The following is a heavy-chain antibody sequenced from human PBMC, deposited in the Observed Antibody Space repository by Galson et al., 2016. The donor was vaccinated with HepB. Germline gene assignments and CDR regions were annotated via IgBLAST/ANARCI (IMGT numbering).Heavy chain of an antibody. CDR3: SRDIAPTSYDSSGYYYFDD. D-gene: IGHD3-22*01. CDR1: GFTFGDYA. CDR2: IRSKRYAGTT. Sequence: SLRLSCAPSGFTFGDYAMGWFRQAPGKGLEWVGFIRSKRYAGTTEYAASVKGRFTISRDDSESSAYLQMNSLKTEDTAVYFCSRDIAPTSYDSSGYYYFDDWGQGGLVTVSS. V-gene: IGHV3-49*03. J-gene: IGHJ4*02.